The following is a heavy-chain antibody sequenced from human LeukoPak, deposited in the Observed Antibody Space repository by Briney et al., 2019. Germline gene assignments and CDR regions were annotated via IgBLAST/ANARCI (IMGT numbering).Heavy chain of an antibody. D-gene: IGHD1-1*01. Sequence: GGSLRLSCAASGFTFSDYYMSWIRQAPGKGLEWVSYISSSGSTIYYADSVKGRFTTSRDNAKNSLYLQMNSLRAEDTAVYYCARDATDRVGELVDPWGQGTLVTVSS. CDR1: GFTFSDYY. V-gene: IGHV3-11*01. J-gene: IGHJ5*02. CDR3: ARDATDRVGELVDP. CDR2: ISSSGSTI.